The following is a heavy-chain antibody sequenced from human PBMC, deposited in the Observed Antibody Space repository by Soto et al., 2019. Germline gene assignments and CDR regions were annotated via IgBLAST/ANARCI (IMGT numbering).Heavy chain of an antibody. Sequence: ASVKVSCKASGNTFTSYHTHWLRQAPGQGLEWLGKINPSDGSTDFAQKFQGRVTMTRDTSTSTLYLQLSSLTSEDTAVYYCARAFYSGSYPHYFYYFGMDVWCQGTTVTSP. D-gene: IGHD1-26*01. J-gene: IGHJ6*02. V-gene: IGHV1-46*01. CDR3: ARAFYSGSYPHYFYYFGMDV. CDR1: GNTFTSYH. CDR2: INPSDGST.